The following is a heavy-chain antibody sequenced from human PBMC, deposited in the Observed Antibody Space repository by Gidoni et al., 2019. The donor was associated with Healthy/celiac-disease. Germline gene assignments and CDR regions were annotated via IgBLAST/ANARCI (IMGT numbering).Heavy chain of an antibody. Sequence: QLQLQESGPGLVKPSETLSLTCTVSGGSSSSSSYYWGWIRQPPGKGLEWIGSIYYSGSTYYNPSLKSRVTISVDTSKNQFSLKLSSVTAADTAVYYCARNFDSRGPLGYWGQGTLVTVSS. CDR2: IYYSGST. J-gene: IGHJ4*02. CDR3: ARNFDSRGPLGY. D-gene: IGHD6-19*01. CDR1: GGSSSSSSYY. V-gene: IGHV4-39*01.